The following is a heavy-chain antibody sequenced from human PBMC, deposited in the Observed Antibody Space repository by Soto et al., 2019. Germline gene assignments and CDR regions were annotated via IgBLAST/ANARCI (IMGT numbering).Heavy chain of an antibody. Sequence: EVQLVESGGGWVQPGGSLKLSCAASGFSFSDSAIHWVRQASGKGLEWVGRTRSKAHSYATAFAASVKGRFTISRDDSKNTVYLHMNSLKTEDPAVYYCTRHTVDYWGQGTLVTVSS. V-gene: IGHV3-73*02. CDR3: TRHTVDY. CDR1: GFSFSDSA. CDR2: TRSKAHSYAT. D-gene: IGHD4-4*01. J-gene: IGHJ4*02.